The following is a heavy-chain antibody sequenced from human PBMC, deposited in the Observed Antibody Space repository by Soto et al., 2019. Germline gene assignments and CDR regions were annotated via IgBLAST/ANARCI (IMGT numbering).Heavy chain of an antibody. J-gene: IGHJ1*01. V-gene: IGHV1-69*06. Sequence: AVKVSCKASGGTFSSYAISWVRQAPGQGLEWMGGIIPIFGTANYAQKFQGRVTITADKSTSTAYMELSSLRSEDTAVYYCARNFHCSGGSCYYFQHWGQGTLVTVSS. CDR3: ARNFHCSGGSCYYFQH. CDR2: IIPIFGTA. CDR1: GGTFSSYA. D-gene: IGHD2-15*01.